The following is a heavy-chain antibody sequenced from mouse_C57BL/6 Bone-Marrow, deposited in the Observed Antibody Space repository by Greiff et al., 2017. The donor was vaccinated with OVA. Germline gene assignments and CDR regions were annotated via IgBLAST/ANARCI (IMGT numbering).Heavy chain of an antibody. J-gene: IGHJ1*03. D-gene: IGHD2-1*01. CDR3: ARKGGNYPYWYFDV. V-gene: IGHV2-2*01. CDR1: GFSLTSYG. CDR2: IWSGGST. Sequence: VKLVESGPGLVQPSQSLSITCTVSGFSLTSYGVHWVRQSPGKGLEWLGVIWSGGSTDYNAAFISRLSISKDNSKSQVFFKMNSLQADDTAIYYCARKGGNYPYWYFDVWGTGTTVTVSS.